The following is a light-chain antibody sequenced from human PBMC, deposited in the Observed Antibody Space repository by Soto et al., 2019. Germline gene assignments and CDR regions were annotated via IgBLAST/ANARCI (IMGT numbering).Light chain of an antibody. CDR2: EVS. Sequence: SALTQPPSASGSPGQSVTISCTGTSSDVGGYNYVSWYQQHPGKAPKLMIYEVSKRPLGVPDRFSGSKSGNTASLTVSGLQAEDEADYYCSSYAGSTPYVFGTGTKVTVL. J-gene: IGLJ1*01. CDR1: SSDVGGYNY. CDR3: SSYAGSTPYV. V-gene: IGLV2-8*01.